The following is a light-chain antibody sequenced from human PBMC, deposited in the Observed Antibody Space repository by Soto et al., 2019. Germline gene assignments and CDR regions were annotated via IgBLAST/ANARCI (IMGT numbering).Light chain of an antibody. CDR2: DAS. Sequence: EIVLTQSPATLSLSPGERATLSCRASQSVSSYLAWYQQKPGQAPRLLIYDASNSATGIPARFSGSGSGTDFTLTISSLEPEDFAVYYCQQRSNWHPVTFGQGTKVEIK. CDR3: QQRSNWHPVT. CDR1: QSVSSY. J-gene: IGKJ1*01. V-gene: IGKV3-11*01.